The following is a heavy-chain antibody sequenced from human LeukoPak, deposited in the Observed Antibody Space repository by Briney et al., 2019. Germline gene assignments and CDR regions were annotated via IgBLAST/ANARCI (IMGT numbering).Heavy chain of an antibody. CDR2: IYYSGST. CDR3: ARVGYYDSSGFDY. Sequence: SETLSLTCTVSGGSISSYYWSWIRQPPGKGLEWIGYIYYSGSTNYNPSLKSRVTISVDTSKNQFSLKLSSVTAADTAVCYCARVGYYDSSGFDYWGQGTLVTVSS. V-gene: IGHV4-59*01. D-gene: IGHD3-22*01. CDR1: GGSISSYY. J-gene: IGHJ4*02.